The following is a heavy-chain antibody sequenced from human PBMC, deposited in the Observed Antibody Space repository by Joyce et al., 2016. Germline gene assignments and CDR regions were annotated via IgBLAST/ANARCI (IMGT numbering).Heavy chain of an antibody. Sequence: LSCAASGFTFSSYWMTWVRQAPGKGPEWVANIKQDGSEKYYVDSVKGRFAISRDNGRNSMFLQMNSLRTEDTAVYYCALRGGLRTNRPHSFDYWCQGTLVTVSS. CDR1: GFTFSSYW. CDR3: ALRGGLRTNRPHSFDY. CDR2: IKQDGSEK. J-gene: IGHJ4*02. V-gene: IGHV3-7*03. D-gene: IGHD2-15*01.